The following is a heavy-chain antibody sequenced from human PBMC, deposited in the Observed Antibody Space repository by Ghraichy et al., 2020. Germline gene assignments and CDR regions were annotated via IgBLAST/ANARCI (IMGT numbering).Heavy chain of an antibody. CDR3: AKGRYSGSRGAFDI. CDR2: ISSSGGST. J-gene: IGHJ3*02. Sequence: GESLNISCAASGFTFSSYAMSWVRQAPGRGLEWDSVISSSGGSTYYADSVRGRFTISRDNSKNTLYLQMNSLRAEDTAVYYCAKGRYSGSRGAFDIWGQGTMVTVSS. D-gene: IGHD1-26*01. V-gene: IGHV3-23*01. CDR1: GFTFSSYA.